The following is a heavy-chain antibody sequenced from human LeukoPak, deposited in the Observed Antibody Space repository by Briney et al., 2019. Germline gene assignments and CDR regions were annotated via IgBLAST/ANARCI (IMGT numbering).Heavy chain of an antibody. J-gene: IGHJ4*02. Sequence: PSETLSLTCTVSGGSISSGSYYWSWIRQPAGKGPEWIGRIYTSGSTNYNPSLKSRVTISVDTSKNQFSLKLSSVSAADTAVYYCARGYCSSTSCYYFLDYWGQGTLVTVSS. CDR1: GGSISSGSYY. CDR2: IYTSGST. V-gene: IGHV4-61*02. D-gene: IGHD2-2*01. CDR3: ARGYCSSTSCYYFLDY.